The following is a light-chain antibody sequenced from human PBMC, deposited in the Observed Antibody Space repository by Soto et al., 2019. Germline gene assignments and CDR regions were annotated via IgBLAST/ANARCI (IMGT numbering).Light chain of an antibody. CDR1: QDIATY. CDR2: DAS. CDR3: QQYDNLPPTWT. J-gene: IGKJ1*01. V-gene: IGKV1-33*01. Sequence: DIQMTQSPSSLSASVGNRVTITCQASQDIATYLNWYQQKPGKAPNLLIYDASNLETGVPSRFSGGGSGTHFTFTISNLQPEDIATYYCQQYDNLPPTWTFGQGPKVEIE.